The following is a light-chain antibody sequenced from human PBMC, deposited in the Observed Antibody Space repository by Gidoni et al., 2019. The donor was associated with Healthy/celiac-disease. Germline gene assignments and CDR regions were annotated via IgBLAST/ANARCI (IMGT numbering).Light chain of an antibody. V-gene: IGKV1-33*01. CDR3: QQYDNLPLT. Sequence: DIQMTPSPSSLSASVRDRVTITCQASQDISTYLNWYQQKPGKAPKLLIYDASNLETGVPSRFSGSGSGTDFTFTISSLQPEDIATYYCQQYDNLPLTFGGGTKVEIK. CDR1: QDISTY. CDR2: DAS. J-gene: IGKJ4*01.